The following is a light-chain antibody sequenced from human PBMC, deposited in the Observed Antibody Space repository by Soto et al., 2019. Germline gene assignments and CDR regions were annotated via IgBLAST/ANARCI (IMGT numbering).Light chain of an antibody. CDR1: SSDVGGYTF. CDR2: EVS. V-gene: IGLV2-14*01. CDR3: SSYRSNTFVV. Sequence: QSALTQPASVSGSPGQSTTISCTGTSSDVGGYTFVSWYQQHPGKAPKLLIYEVSNRPSGISNRFSGSKSGNTASLTISGLQAEDEADYYCSSYRSNTFVVFSGGTKLTVL. J-gene: IGLJ2*01.